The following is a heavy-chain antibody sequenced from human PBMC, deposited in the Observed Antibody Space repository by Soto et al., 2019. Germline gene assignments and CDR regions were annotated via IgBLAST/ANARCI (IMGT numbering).Heavy chain of an antibody. D-gene: IGHD4-17*01. CDR2: IYHSGSN. Sequence: QLQLQESGSGLVKPSQTLSLTCAVSGGSISSGGYSWSWIRQPPGKGLEWIGYIYHSGSNYYNPSLTSRDNITVDRSKTQFSLKLSSVTAADTAVYYCARASTTVTTLDYWGQGTLVTVSS. CDR1: GGSISSGGYS. V-gene: IGHV4-30-2*01. J-gene: IGHJ4*02. CDR3: ARASTTVTTLDY.